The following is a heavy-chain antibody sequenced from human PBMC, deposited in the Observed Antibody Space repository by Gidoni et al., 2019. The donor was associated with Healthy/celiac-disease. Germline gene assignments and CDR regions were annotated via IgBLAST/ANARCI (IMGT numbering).Heavy chain of an antibody. Sequence: EVQLVESGGGLVQPGGSLRLSCAASGFTFSSYSMNWVRQAPGKGLEWVSYISSSSSTIYYADSVKGRFTISRDNAKNSLYLQMNSLRDEDTAVYYCAREGYCSSTSCYTGGMDVWGQGTTVTVSS. J-gene: IGHJ6*02. V-gene: IGHV3-48*02. D-gene: IGHD2-2*02. CDR3: AREGYCSSTSCYTGGMDV. CDR2: ISSSSSTI. CDR1: GFTFSSYS.